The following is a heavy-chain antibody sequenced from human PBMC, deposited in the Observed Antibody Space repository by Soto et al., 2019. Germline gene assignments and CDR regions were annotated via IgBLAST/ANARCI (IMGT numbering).Heavy chain of an antibody. CDR2: ISYDGSNK. V-gene: IGHV3-30*18. J-gene: IGHJ4*02. Sequence: GGSLRLSCAASGFTFSSYGMHWVRQAPGKGLEWVAVISYDGSNKYYADSVKGRFTISRDNSKNTLYLQMNSLRAEDTAVYYCAKLGCGGSCLNEYYFDYWGQGTLVTVSS. CDR1: GFTFSSYG. CDR3: AKLGCGGSCLNEYYFDY. D-gene: IGHD2-15*01.